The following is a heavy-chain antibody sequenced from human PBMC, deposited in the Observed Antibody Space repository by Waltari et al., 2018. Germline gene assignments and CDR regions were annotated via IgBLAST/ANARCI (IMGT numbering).Heavy chain of an antibody. CDR1: GFTFSSYS. V-gene: IGHV3-48*02. CDR2: ISSSSSTI. J-gene: IGHJ6*03. Sequence: EVQLVESGGGLVQPGGSLRLPCAASGFTFSSYSMNWVRQAPGKGAEGVSYISSSSSTIYYADSVKGRFTISRDNAKNSLYLQMNSLRDEDTAVYYCARDFCSGGSCYSAHYYYYMDVWGKGTTVTVSS. D-gene: IGHD2-15*01. CDR3: ARDFCSGGSCYSAHYYYYMDV.